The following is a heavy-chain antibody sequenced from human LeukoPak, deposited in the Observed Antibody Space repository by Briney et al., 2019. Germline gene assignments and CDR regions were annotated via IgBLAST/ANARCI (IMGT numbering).Heavy chain of an antibody. V-gene: IGHV3-15*01. CDR3: TTYSGYEGLFAY. CDR2: IKSKTDGGTT. Sequence: GGSLRLSCAASGFTFSNAWMSWVRQAPGKGLEWVGRIKSKTDGGTTDYAAPVKGRFTISRDDSKNTLYLQMNSLKNKDTAVYYCTTYSGYEGLFAYWGQGTLVTVSS. J-gene: IGHJ4*02. D-gene: IGHD5-12*01. CDR1: GFTFSNAW.